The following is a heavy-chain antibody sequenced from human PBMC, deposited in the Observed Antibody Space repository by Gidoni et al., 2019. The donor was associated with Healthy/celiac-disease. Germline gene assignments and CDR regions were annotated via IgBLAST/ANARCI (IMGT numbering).Heavy chain of an antibody. CDR1: GGTFSSST. CDR2: IIPILGIA. V-gene: IGHV1-69*02. J-gene: IGHJ4*02. CDR3: ARGRPIVATTEFDY. Sequence: QVQLVQSGAEVKKPGSSVKVACKASGGTFSSSTISWVRQAPGQGLEWMGRIIPILGIANYAQKFQGRVTITADKSTSTAYMELSSLRSEDTAVYYCARGRPIVATTEFDYWGQGTLVTVSS. D-gene: IGHD5-12*01.